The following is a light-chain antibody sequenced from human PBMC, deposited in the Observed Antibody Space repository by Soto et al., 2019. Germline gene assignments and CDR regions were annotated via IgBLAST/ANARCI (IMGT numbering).Light chain of an antibody. CDR3: CSYAGSSSYV. J-gene: IGLJ1*01. CDR1: SSDVGGYNY. V-gene: IGLV2-11*01. Sequence: ALTQPRSVSGSPGQSVTISCTGTSSDVGGYNYVSWYQQHPGKAPKVMIYDVSKRPSGVPDRLSGSKSGNTASLTISGLQAEDEADYYCCSYAGSSSYVFGAGTKLTVL. CDR2: DVS.